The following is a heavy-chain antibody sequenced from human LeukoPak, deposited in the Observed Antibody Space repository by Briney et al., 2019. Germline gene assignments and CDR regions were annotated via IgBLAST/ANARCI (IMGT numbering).Heavy chain of an antibody. CDR1: GYTFTSYY. CDR3: AREPVYSSSLGDQDYYYYYMDV. V-gene: IGHV1-46*01. CDR2: INPSGGST. D-gene: IGHD6-6*01. J-gene: IGHJ6*03. Sequence: VASVKVSCKASGYTFTSYYMHWVRQAPGQGLEWMGIINPSGGSTSYAQKFQGRVTMTRDMSTSTVYMELSSLRSEDTAVYYCAREPVYSSSLGDQDYYYYYMDVWGKGTTVTVSS.